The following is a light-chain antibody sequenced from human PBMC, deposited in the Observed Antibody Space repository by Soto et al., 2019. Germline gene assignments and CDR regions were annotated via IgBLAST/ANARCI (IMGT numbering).Light chain of an antibody. Sequence: QSALTQPASLSGSPGQSITISCTGTSRDIGAYDYVSWFQQHPGKAPKLMLSEVNNRPSGVSNRFSGSKSGNTAYLTISGLQVEDEAAYFCFSFTTTSTHVFGTGTKLTVL. CDR2: EVN. V-gene: IGLV2-14*01. CDR3: FSFTTTSTHV. J-gene: IGLJ1*01. CDR1: SRDIGAYDY.